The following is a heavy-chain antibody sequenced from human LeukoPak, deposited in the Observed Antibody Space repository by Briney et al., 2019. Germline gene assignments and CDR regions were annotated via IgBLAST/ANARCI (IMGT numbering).Heavy chain of an antibody. V-gene: IGHV3-30*18. CDR1: GFTFSSSS. Sequence: GGSLRLSCAASGFTFSSSSMHWVRQAPGKGLEWVAVISYDGSNKNYADSVKGRFTISRDNSKNTLYLQMNSLRAEDTALYYCAKAQVVAVTLDAFDIWGQGTMVTVSS. J-gene: IGHJ3*02. CDR2: ISYDGSNK. CDR3: AKAQVVAVTLDAFDI. D-gene: IGHD2-15*01.